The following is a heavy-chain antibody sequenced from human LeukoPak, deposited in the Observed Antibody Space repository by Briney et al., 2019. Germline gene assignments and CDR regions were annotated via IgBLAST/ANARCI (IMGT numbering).Heavy chain of an antibody. V-gene: IGHV1-2*02. CDR3: ATVRDIVVGGGLYYFDY. CDR1: GYTFIGYY. Sequence: ASVKVSCKASGYTFIGYYLHWVRQAPGQGLEWMGWINPHNGDTNYAQKFQGRVTMTRDTSITTAYMDLSRLKSDDTAVYYCATVRDIVVGGGLYYFDYWGQGTLVTVSS. J-gene: IGHJ4*02. D-gene: IGHD2-15*01. CDR2: INPHNGDT.